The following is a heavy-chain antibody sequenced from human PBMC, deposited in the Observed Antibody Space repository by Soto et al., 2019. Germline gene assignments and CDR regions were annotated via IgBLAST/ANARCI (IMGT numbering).Heavy chain of an antibody. D-gene: IGHD3-3*01. CDR3: ARGPYYDFWSGYRHSNWFDP. J-gene: IGHJ5*02. V-gene: IGHV4-30-4*01. CDR1: GGSISSGDYY. Sequence: SETLSLTCTVSGGSISSGDYYWSWIRQPPGKGLEWIGYIYYSGSTYYNPSLKSRVTISVDASKNQFSLKLSSVTAADTAVYYCARGPYYDFWSGYRHSNWFDPWGQGTLVTVSS. CDR2: IYYSGST.